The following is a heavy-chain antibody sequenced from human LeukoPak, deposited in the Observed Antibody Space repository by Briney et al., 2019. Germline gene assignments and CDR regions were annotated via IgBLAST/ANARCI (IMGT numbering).Heavy chain of an antibody. CDR2: ISYDGSNK. CDR1: GFTFSSYG. Sequence: GGSLRLSCAASGFTFSSYGMHWVRQAPGKGLEWVAVISYDGSNKYYADSVKGRFTISRDNSKNTLYLQMNSLRAEDAAVYYCVKATLVSCTGAICYPFDFWGQGILVTVSS. D-gene: IGHD2-8*02. V-gene: IGHV3-30*18. CDR3: VKATLVSCTGAICYPFDF. J-gene: IGHJ4*02.